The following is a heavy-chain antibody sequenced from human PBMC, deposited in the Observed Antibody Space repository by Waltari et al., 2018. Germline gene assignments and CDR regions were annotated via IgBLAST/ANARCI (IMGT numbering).Heavy chain of an antibody. V-gene: IGHV3-53*02. D-gene: IGHD3-10*01. Sequence: EVQLVETGGGLIQPGGSLRLSCAASGFTVSSNYMSWVRQAPGKGLEWVSVIYSGGSTYYADSVKGRFTISRDHSKNTLYLQMNSLRAEETAVYYCSRVWFGEYGPDTDAFDIWGQGTMVTVSS. CDR2: IYSGGST. CDR3: SRVWFGEYGPDTDAFDI. CDR1: GFTVSSNY. J-gene: IGHJ3*02.